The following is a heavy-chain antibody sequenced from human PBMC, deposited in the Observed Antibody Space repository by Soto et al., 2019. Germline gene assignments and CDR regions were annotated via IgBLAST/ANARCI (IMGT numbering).Heavy chain of an antibody. CDR1: GYTFTKYW. Sequence: GESLKISCKASGYTFTKYWITWVRQVPGKGLEYVGKIDPSDSYTTYSPSFQGHVTISVDKSISTAYLQWSSLKASDTAMYYCARPPVIEALGIWFDPWGQGTLVTVSS. D-gene: IGHD6-13*01. CDR2: IDPSDSYT. V-gene: IGHV5-10-1*01. J-gene: IGHJ5*02. CDR3: ARPPVIEALGIWFDP.